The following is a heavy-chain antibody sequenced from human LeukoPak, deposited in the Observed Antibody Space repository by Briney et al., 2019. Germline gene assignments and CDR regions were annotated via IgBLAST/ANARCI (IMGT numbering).Heavy chain of an antibody. CDR2: ISYTGTT. CDR3: ARLSLKVLEWSPPKGKETPYFDY. D-gene: IGHD3-3*01. J-gene: IGHJ4*02. Sequence: PSETLSLTCTVSGDSISSSTYYWGWIRQPPGEGLEWIATISYTGTTYYNPSLKSRVTILGDKSKNQFSLKLSSVTAADTAVYYCARLSLKVLEWSPPKGKETPYFDYWGQGTLVTVSS. V-gene: IGHV4-39*07. CDR1: GDSISSSTYY.